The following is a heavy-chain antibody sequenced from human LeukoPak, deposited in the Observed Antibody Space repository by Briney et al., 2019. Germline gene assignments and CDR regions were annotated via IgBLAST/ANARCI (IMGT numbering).Heavy chain of an antibody. V-gene: IGHV1-18*01. CDR2: ISAYKGNT. CDR3: ARDLYYYGSGSYYDVFDV. Sequence: ASVKVSCKASGYTFSTYGISRVRQAPGQGLEWMGWISAYKGNTYYAQKLQGRVTVTTDTSTSTAYMELRSLRSDDTAIYYCARDLYYYGSGSYYDVFDVWGQGTMVTVSS. D-gene: IGHD3-10*01. CDR1: GYTFSTYG. J-gene: IGHJ3*01.